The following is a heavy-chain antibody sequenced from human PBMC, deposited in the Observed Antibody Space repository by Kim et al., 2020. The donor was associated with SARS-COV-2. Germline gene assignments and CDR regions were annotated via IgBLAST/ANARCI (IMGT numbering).Heavy chain of an antibody. CDR2: ISGSGGST. J-gene: IGHJ6*03. V-gene: IGHV3-23*01. Sequence: GGSLRLSCAASGFTFSSYAMSWVSQAPGKGLEWVSAISGSGGSTYYADSVKGRFTISRDNSKNTLYLQMNSLRAEDTAVYYCAKVGETEWFGELLTSYYYYSMDVWGKGTTVTVSS. D-gene: IGHD3-10*01. CDR1: GFTFSSYA. CDR3: AKVGETEWFGELLTSYYYYSMDV.